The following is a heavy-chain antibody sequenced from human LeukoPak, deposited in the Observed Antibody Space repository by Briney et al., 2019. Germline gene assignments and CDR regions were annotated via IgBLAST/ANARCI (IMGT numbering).Heavy chain of an antibody. Sequence: SQTLSLTCTVSGGSISSYYWSWIRQPPGKGLEWIGYIYYSGSTNYNPSLKSRVTISVDTSKNQFSLKLSSVTAADTAVYYCARGIYWFDPWGQGTLVTVSS. J-gene: IGHJ5*02. V-gene: IGHV4-59*01. CDR1: GGSISSYY. D-gene: IGHD2/OR15-2a*01. CDR3: ARGIYWFDP. CDR2: IYYSGST.